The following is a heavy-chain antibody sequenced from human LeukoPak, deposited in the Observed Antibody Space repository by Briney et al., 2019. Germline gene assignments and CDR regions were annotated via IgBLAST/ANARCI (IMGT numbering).Heavy chain of an antibody. D-gene: IGHD3-10*01. Sequence: GESLKISCKGSGYNFFSYWLAWVRQMPGKGLEWMGIIYPGDSDTRYSPSFEGQVTISADRTTTTAYLQWSSLKASDTAIYYCARRHNYGSESYSFFDLWGQGTLVTVSS. CDR3: ARRHNYGSESYSFFDL. CDR1: GYNFFSYW. V-gene: IGHV5-51*01. CDR2: IYPGDSDT. J-gene: IGHJ4*02.